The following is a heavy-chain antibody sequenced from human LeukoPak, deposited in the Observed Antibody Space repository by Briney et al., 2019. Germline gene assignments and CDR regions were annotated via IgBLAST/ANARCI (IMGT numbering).Heavy chain of an antibody. Sequence: GGSLRLFCAASGFTFSDAWMSWVRQAPGKGLEWVGRIKNKNTGETTDYAAPVKGRFTTSRDDSKNTLYLQMNSLKSEDTAVYYCTRAIGGGRDPDFDYWGQGTLVTVSS. D-gene: IGHD2-15*01. CDR3: TRAIGGGRDPDFDY. CDR2: IKNKNTGETT. CDR1: GFTFSDAW. J-gene: IGHJ4*02. V-gene: IGHV3-15*01.